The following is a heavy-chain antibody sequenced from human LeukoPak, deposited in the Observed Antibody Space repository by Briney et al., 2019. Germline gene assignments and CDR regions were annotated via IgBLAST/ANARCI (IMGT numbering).Heavy chain of an antibody. Sequence: GGSLRLSCAASGFTVSGNYMSWVRQAPGKGLEWVSLIYSDGSTYYADSVKGRFSISRDNSKNTLYLQMNSLRAEDTAVYYCAKAPGFPGYYYYMDVWGKGTTVTISS. J-gene: IGHJ6*03. CDR1: GFTVSGNY. V-gene: IGHV3-66*01. CDR3: AKAPGFPGYYYYMDV. D-gene: IGHD3-10*01. CDR2: IYSDGST.